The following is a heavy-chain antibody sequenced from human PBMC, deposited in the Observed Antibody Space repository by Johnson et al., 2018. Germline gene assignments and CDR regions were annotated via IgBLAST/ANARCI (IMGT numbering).Heavy chain of an antibody. CDR3: ARPIAARGYYYYGMDV. V-gene: IGHV4-34*01. CDR1: GGSFSGYY. D-gene: IGHD6-6*01. Sequence: QVQLQQWGAGLLKPSETLSLTCAVYGGSFSGYYWSWIRQPPGKGLEWIGEINHSGSTNYNPSLKSRVTISVDTSKNQFSLKLSSVTAADTAVYYCARPIAARGYYYYGMDVWGQGTTVTVSS. CDR2: INHSGST. J-gene: IGHJ6*02.